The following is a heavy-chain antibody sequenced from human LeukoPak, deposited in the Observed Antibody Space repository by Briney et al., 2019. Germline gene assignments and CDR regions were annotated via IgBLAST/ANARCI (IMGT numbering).Heavy chain of an antibody. V-gene: IGHV4-34*01. D-gene: IGHD6-13*01. Sequence: LETLSLTCAVYGGSFSGYYWSWIRQPPGKGLEWIGEINHSGSTNYNPSLKSRVTISVDTSKNQFSLKLSSVTAADTAVYYCARVVGGYSSSWYNFYYYYYMDVWGKGTTVTVSS. J-gene: IGHJ6*03. CDR1: GGSFSGYY. CDR3: ARVVGGYSSSWYNFYYYYYMDV. CDR2: INHSGST.